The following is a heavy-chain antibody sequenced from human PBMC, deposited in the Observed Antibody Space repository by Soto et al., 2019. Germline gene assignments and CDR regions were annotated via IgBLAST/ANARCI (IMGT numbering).Heavy chain of an antibody. CDR3: ASLNSGSYNYYYYYYGMDV. D-gene: IGHD1-26*01. V-gene: IGHV5-10-1*01. CDR2: IDPSDSYT. Sequence: GESLKISCKGSGYSFTSYWISWVRQMPGKGLEWMGRIDPSDSYTNYSPSFQGHVTISADKSISTAYLQWSSLKASDTAMYYCASLNSGSYNYYYYYYGMDVWGQGTTVTVSS. CDR1: GYSFTSYW. J-gene: IGHJ6*02.